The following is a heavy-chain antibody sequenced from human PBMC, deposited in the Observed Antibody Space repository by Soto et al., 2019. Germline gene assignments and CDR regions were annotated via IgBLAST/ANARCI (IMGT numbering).Heavy chain of an antibody. Sequence: SETLSLTCTASGGSISSGGYYWSWIRQHPGKGLEWIGYIYYSGSTYYNPSLKSRVTISVDTSKNQFSLKLSSVTAADTAVYYCARGESPYYDFWSGYNTQINWFDPWGQGTLVTVSS. D-gene: IGHD3-3*01. J-gene: IGHJ5*02. CDR3: ARGESPYYDFWSGYNTQINWFDP. CDR1: GGSISSGGYY. CDR2: IYYSGST. V-gene: IGHV4-31*03.